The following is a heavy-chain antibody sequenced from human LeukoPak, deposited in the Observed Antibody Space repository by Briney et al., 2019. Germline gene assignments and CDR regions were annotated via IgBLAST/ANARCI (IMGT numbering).Heavy chain of an antibody. CDR3: ARVRYTVGYCSSTSCYGPLDY. CDR1: GYTFTSYD. V-gene: IGHV1-8*03. J-gene: IGHJ4*02. Sequence: GASVKVSCKATGYTFTSYDINWVRQATGQGLEWMGWMNPNSGNTGYAQKFQARVTITRNTSISTAYMELSSLRSEDTAVYYCARVRYTVGYCSSTSCYGPLDYWGQGTLVTVSS. CDR2: MNPNSGNT. D-gene: IGHD2-2*01.